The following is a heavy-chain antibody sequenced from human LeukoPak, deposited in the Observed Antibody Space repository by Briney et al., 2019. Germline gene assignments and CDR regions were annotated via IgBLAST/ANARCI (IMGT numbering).Heavy chain of an antibody. V-gene: IGHV3-23*01. D-gene: IGHD1-26*01. CDR2: IIGSGGRT. CDR3: ANTGSRRVY. CDR1: GFTFSSYA. Sequence: GSLSLSCAASGFTFSSYAMSWVRQAPGKGLEGVSAIIGSGGRTYYADSVQGRFTISRDNSKNTLYLQMNSLRAEDTAVYYCANTGSRRVYWGQGTLVTVSS. J-gene: IGHJ4*02.